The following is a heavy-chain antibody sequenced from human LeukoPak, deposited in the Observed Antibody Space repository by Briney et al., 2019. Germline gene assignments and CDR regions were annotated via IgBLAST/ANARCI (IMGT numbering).Heavy chain of an antibody. CDR3: ARDQLDFLNFDAFDI. D-gene: IGHD2/OR15-2a*01. Sequence: PGGSLRLSCAASGFTVSSNYMSWVRQAPGKGLEWVSSISGNGGNTYYADSVKGRFTVSRDNSKNTLYLQMNSLRVEDTAVYYCARDQLDFLNFDAFDIWGQGTKVTVSS. V-gene: IGHV3-23*01. CDR2: ISGNGGNT. J-gene: IGHJ3*02. CDR1: GFTVSSNY.